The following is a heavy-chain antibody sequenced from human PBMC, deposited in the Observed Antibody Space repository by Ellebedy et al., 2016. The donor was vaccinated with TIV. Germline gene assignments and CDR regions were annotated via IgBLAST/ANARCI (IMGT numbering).Heavy chain of an antibody. D-gene: IGHD3-22*01. CDR1: GFTFSSYA. V-gene: IGHV3-23*01. Sequence: GESLKISXAASGFTFSSYAMSWVRQAPGKGLEWVSAISGSGGSTYYADSVKGRFTISRDNSKNTLYLQMNSLRAEDTAVYYCALGEANYYDSPNCWGQGTLVTVSS. CDR2: ISGSGGST. CDR3: ALGEANYYDSPNC. J-gene: IGHJ4*02.